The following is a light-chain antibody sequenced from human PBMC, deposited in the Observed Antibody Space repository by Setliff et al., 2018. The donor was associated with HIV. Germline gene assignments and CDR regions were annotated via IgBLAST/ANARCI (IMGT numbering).Light chain of an antibody. Sequence: QSVLTQPASVSGSPGQSITISCTGASSDVGDYNYFSWYQQHPGKAPKLMIYGVTNRPSGISNRFSGSKSGDTASLTISGLQAEDEADYYCSSYTSGDTPYVFGTGTKVTVL. CDR2: GVT. CDR1: SSDVGDYNY. V-gene: IGLV2-14*01. J-gene: IGLJ1*01. CDR3: SSYTSGDTPYV.